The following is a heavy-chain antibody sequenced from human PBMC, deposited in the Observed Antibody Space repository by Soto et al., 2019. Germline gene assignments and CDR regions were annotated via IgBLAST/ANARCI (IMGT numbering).Heavy chain of an antibody. CDR1: GYSFIDYF. CDR3: ARDMRRGMRVEQPDY. D-gene: IGHD2-8*01. CDR2: IHPNSGIT. Sequence: QVQLVQSGAEVKKPGASMKVSCKASGYSFIDYFMHWVRQAPGQGLQWVGYIHPNSGITNFSPEFLGTVTMTRDTSLNTAYLELDVLTSDDTGMYFCARDMRRGMRVEQPDYWGQGTLLTVSS. J-gene: IGHJ4*02. V-gene: IGHV1-2*02.